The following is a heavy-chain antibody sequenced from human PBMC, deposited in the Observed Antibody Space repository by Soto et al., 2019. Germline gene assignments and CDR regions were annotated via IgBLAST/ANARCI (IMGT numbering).Heavy chain of an antibody. J-gene: IGHJ4*02. D-gene: IGHD3-22*01. CDR3: CVGSSGNQVDY. CDR1: GFTFDDYT. CDR2: ISWDGGST. Sequence: EVQLVESGGVVVQPGGSLRLSCAASGFTFDDYTMHWVRQAPGKGLEWVSLISWDGGSTYYADSVKGRFTISRDNSKNSLYLQMNSLRTEDTALYYCCVGSSGNQVDYWGQGTLVTVSS. V-gene: IGHV3-43*01.